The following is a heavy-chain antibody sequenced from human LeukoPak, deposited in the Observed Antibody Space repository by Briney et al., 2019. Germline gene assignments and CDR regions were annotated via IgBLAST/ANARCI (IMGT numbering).Heavy chain of an antibody. V-gene: IGHV3-21*01. CDR1: GFTFSSYS. D-gene: IGHD1-26*01. J-gene: IGHJ1*01. Sequence: GGSLRLSCAASGFTFSSYSMNWVRQAPGKGLDWVSSISSSSSYIYYADSVKGRFTISRDNAKNSLYLQMNSLRAEDTAVYYCARGRYSGSYYGEYFQHWGQGTLVTVSS. CDR2: ISSSSSYI. CDR3: ARGRYSGSYYGEYFQH.